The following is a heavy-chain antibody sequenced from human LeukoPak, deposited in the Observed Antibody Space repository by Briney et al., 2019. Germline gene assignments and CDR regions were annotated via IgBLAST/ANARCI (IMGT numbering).Heavy chain of an antibody. CDR3: ASQPYSSSLVWFDP. D-gene: IGHD6-13*01. CDR1: GFTFSSYS. Sequence: QSGGSLRLSCAASGFTFSSYSMNWVRQAPGKGLEWVSYISSSSSTIYYADSVKGRFTISRDNAKNSLYLQMNSLRAEDTAVYYCASQPYSSSLVWFDPWGQGTLVTVSS. J-gene: IGHJ5*02. CDR2: ISSSSSTI. V-gene: IGHV3-48*04.